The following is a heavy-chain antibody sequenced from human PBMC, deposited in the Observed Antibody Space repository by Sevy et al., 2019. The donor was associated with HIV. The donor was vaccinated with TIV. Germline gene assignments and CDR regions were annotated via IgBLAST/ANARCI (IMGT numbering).Heavy chain of an antibody. V-gene: IGHV3-74*01. CDR3: ARGQRY. CDR2: INSAGSST. D-gene: IGHD2-2*01. J-gene: IGHJ4*02. CDR1: GFTFSSYL. Sequence: GGSLRLSCAASGFTFSSYLMHWVRQAPGKGPVWVSRINSAGSSTSYADSVKGRFTISRDNARNTLYLEMNSLRSEDTAVYYCARGQRYWGQGTLVTVSS.